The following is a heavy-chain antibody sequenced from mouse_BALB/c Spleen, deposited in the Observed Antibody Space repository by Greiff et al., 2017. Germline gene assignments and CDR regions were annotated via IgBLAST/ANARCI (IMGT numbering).Heavy chain of an antibody. D-gene: IGHD3-3*01. Sequence: VQLQQSGAELVKPGASVKLSCTASGFNIKDTYMHWVKQRPEQGLEWIGRIDPANGNTKYDPKFQGKATITADTSSNTAYLQLSSLTSEDTAVCYCARGTGWYFDVWGAGTTVTVSS. J-gene: IGHJ1*01. V-gene: IGHV14-3*02. CDR1: GFNIKDTY. CDR2: IDPANGNT. CDR3: ARGTGWYFDV.